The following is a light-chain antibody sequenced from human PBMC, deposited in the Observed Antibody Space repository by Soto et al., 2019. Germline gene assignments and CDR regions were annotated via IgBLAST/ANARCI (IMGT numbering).Light chain of an antibody. Sequence: DIQMTQSPSSLSASVGDRVTITCRASDTIRSYLKCYQQKPGKAPKLLISVASSLQSGVPSRFSGSGSRTDFTLTISNLQPEDFDNYYCQQGFDTPRTFGQGTKVEI. CDR2: VAS. J-gene: IGKJ1*01. CDR3: QQGFDTPRT. CDR1: DTIRSY. V-gene: IGKV1-39*01.